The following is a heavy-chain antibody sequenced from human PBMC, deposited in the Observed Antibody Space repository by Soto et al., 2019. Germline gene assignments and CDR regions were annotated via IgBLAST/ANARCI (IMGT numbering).Heavy chain of an antibody. Sequence: GGSLRLSCAASGFTFDDYAMHWVRQAPGKGLEWVSGISWNSGSIGYADSVKGRFTISRDNAKNSLYLKMNSLRAEDTALYYCAKDIHPQLKYYFDYWGQGALVTVSS. CDR3: AKDIHPQLKYYFDY. J-gene: IGHJ4*02. V-gene: IGHV3-9*01. D-gene: IGHD1-1*01. CDR2: ISWNSGSI. CDR1: GFTFDDYA.